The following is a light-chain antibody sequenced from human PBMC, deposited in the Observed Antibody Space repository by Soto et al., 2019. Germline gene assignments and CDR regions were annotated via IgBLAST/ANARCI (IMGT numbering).Light chain of an antibody. CDR2: EGS. J-gene: IGLJ1*01. V-gene: IGLV2-23*01. CDR1: NHKFGSYNL. CDR3: CSYAGSSIHYV. Sequence: SALTHPSSLPPTPCKELPIPLPLNNHKFGSYNLVAWYQQHPGKAPKLMIYEGSKRPSGVSNRFSGSKSGNTASLTISGLQAEDEADYYCCSYAGSSIHYVFGTGTKVTVL.